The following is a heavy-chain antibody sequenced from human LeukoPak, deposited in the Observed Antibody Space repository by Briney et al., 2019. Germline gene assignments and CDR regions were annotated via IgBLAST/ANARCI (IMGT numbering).Heavy chain of an antibody. Sequence: PGGSLRLSCAASGFTFNSYAMSWVRQAPGKGLEWVSAIRGSGGGTYYADSVKGRFTISRDNSKNTLNLQMNSLRDEDTAVYYCAKEVSPRVATSLDLWGQGTLVTVSS. J-gene: IGHJ4*02. CDR1: GFTFNSYA. CDR3: AKEVSPRVATSLDL. CDR2: IRGSGGGT. D-gene: IGHD5-24*01. V-gene: IGHV3-23*01.